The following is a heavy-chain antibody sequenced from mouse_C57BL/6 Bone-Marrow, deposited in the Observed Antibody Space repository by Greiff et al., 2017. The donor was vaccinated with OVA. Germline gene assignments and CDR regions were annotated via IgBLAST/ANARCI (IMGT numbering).Heavy chain of an antibody. V-gene: IGHV1-64*01. J-gene: IGHJ2*01. CDR3: ARGYYDYDLDY. D-gene: IGHD2-4*01. CDR1: GYTFTSYW. Sequence: QVQLQQPGAELVKPGASVKLSCKASGYTFTSYWMPWVKQRPGQGLEWIGMIHPNSGSTNYNEKFKSKATLTVDKSSSTAYMQLSSLTSEDSAVYYCARGYYDYDLDYWGQGTTRTVSS. CDR2: IHPNSGST.